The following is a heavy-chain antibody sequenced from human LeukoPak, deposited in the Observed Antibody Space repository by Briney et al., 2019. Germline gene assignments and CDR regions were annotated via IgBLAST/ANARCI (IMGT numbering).Heavy chain of an antibody. V-gene: IGHV4-39*02. CDR1: GAFISSSSYY. CDR3: ARRGYSYIRAPYDY. D-gene: IGHD5-18*01. Sequence: SETLSLTCTVSGAFISSSSYYWGWIRQPPGKGLEWIGSIYYSGSTYYKPSLKSRVTISIDTSNNHFSLKLRSVTAADTAVYYCARRGYSYIRAPYDYWSQGILVTVSS. J-gene: IGHJ4*02. CDR2: IYYSGST.